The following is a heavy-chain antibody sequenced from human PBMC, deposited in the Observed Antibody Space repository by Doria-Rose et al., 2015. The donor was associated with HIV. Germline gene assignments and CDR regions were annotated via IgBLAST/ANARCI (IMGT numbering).Heavy chain of an antibody. V-gene: IGHV2-26*01. CDR1: GVSLSSPGMG. J-gene: IGHJ4*02. CDR3: ARIKSSRWYHKYYFDF. Sequence: TLTLTCTVSGVSLSSPGMGVSWIRQPPWKALEWLANIFSDDERSYKTSLKSRLTISRGTSKSQVVLTMTDMDPVDTATYYCARIKSSRWYHKYYFDFWGQGTLVIVSA. D-gene: IGHD6-13*01. CDR2: IFSDDER.